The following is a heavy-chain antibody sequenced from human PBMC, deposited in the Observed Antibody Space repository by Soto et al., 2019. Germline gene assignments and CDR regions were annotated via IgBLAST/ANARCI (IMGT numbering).Heavy chain of an antibody. CDR3: AKRSNLFSGNDDYVRDFDY. Sequence: EVQLLESGGGLVQPGGSLRLSCAASGFTFSSYAMNWVRQAPGKGLEWVSSISGSGGSTYYADSVKGRFTISRDNSKNTLYLQMNSLRAEDTAVYYCAKRSNLFSGNDDYVRDFDYWGQGPLLTVSS. CDR2: ISGSGGST. D-gene: IGHD4-17*01. V-gene: IGHV3-23*01. CDR1: GFTFSSYA. J-gene: IGHJ4*02.